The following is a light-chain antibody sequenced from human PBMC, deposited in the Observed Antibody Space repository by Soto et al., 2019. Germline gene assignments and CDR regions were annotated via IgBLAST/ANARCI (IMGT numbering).Light chain of an antibody. CDR1: SSNIGAGLD. CDR2: GNS. CDR3: QSYDSSLSGWV. J-gene: IGLJ3*02. Sequence: QSVLTQPPSVSGAPGQRVTISCTGSSSNIGAGLDVHWYQQLPGTAPKLLIYGNSNRPSGVPDRFSGSKSGTSASLAITGLQAEDEADYYCQSYDSSLSGWVFGGGTELTVL. V-gene: IGLV1-40*01.